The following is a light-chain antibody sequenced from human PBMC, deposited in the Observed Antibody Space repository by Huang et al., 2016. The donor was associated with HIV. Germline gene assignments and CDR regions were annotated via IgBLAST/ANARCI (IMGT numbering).Light chain of an antibody. V-gene: IGKV1-8*01. J-gene: IGKJ1*01. CDR2: VAS. CDR1: QGISSY. CDR3: QQYYSYPRT. Sequence: AIRITQSPSSLSASTGDRVTITCRASQGISSYLAWYQQKPGKAPKLLIYVASTLQSGDPSMFSGSGAGTDFTLTISCLQAEDFATYYCQQYYSYPRTFGQGTKVEIK.